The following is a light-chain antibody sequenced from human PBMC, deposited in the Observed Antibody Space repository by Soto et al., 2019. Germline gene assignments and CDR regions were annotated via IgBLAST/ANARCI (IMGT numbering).Light chain of an antibody. CDR2: EVS. V-gene: IGLV2-14*01. CDR1: SSDVGGYNY. J-gene: IGLJ3*02. Sequence: QSVLTQHASVSGSPGQSITISCTGTSSDVGGYNYVSWYQQHPGKAPKLMIYEVSNRPSGVPDRFSGSKSGTSASLAITGLQAEDEADYFCQSYDTSLRAWVFGGGTQLTVL. CDR3: QSYDTSLRAWV.